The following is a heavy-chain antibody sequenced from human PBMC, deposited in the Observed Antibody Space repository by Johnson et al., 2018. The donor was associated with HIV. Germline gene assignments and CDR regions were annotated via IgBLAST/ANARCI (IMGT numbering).Heavy chain of an antibody. V-gene: IGHV3-7*01. CDR3: ARRRYSGWYSERCAFDI. D-gene: IGHD6-19*01. CDR2: IKQDGSEK. CDR1: GFTFSSYW. J-gene: IGHJ3*02. Sequence: VQLMESGGGVVQPGGSLRLSCAASGFTFSSYWMSWVRQAPGKGLEWVSNIKQDGSEKYYADSVKGRFTISRDNAKNSLYLQMNSLRAEDTAVYYCARRRYSGWYSERCAFDIWGQGTMVTVSS.